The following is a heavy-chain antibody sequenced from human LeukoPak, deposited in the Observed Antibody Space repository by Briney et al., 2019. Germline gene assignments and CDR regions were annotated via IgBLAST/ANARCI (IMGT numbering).Heavy chain of an antibody. D-gene: IGHD3-3*01. Sequence: SETLSLTCTVSGGSISSYYWSWIRQPPGKGLEWIGYIYYSGSTNYNPSLKSRVTISVDTSKNQFSLKLSSVTAADTAVYYCAKDLKLFGVDPLNWFDPWGQGTLVTVSS. CDR2: IYYSGST. J-gene: IGHJ5*02. CDR1: GGSISSYY. V-gene: IGHV4-59*01. CDR3: AKDLKLFGVDPLNWFDP.